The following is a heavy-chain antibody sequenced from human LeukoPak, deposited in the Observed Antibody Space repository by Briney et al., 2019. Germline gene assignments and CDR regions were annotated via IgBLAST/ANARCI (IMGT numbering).Heavy chain of an antibody. CDR3: TTVRGFCSGRSCLGY. CDR1: GFTFSNAW. CDR2: IKSKTDGGTT. J-gene: IGHJ4*02. Sequence: GGSLRLSCAASGFTFSNAWMSWVRQAPGKGLEWVGRIKSKTDGGTTDYAAPVKGRFTISRDDSENTLYLQMNSLKTEDTAVYYCTTVRGFCSGRSCLGYWGQGTLVTVSS. V-gene: IGHV3-15*01. D-gene: IGHD2-15*01.